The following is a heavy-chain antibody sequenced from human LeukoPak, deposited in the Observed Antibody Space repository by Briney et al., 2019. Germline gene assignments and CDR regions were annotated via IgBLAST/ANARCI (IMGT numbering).Heavy chain of an antibody. Sequence: GGSLRLSCAASGFTFSSYWMSWVRQAPGKGLEWVANIKQDGSEKYYVDSVKGRFTISRDNAKNSLYLQMNSLRAEDTAVYYCARVDPGYSSVFDIWGQGTMVTVSS. J-gene: IGHJ3*02. V-gene: IGHV3-7*01. CDR2: IKQDGSEK. D-gene: IGHD6-19*01. CDR3: ARVDPGYSSVFDI. CDR1: GFTFSSYW.